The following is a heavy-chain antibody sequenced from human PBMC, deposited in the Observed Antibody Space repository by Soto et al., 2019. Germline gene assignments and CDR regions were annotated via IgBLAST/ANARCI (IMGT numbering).Heavy chain of an antibody. Sequence: QVQLVESGGGLVKPGGSLRLSCAASGFTFSDYYMSWIRQAPGKGLEWVSYISSSSSYTNYADSVKGRFTISRDNAKNSLYLQMNRLRAEDTAVYYCARVGDYGGSPGPDAFDIWGQGTMVTVSS. CDR2: ISSSSSYT. CDR1: GFTFSDYY. CDR3: ARVGDYGGSPGPDAFDI. V-gene: IGHV3-11*06. J-gene: IGHJ3*02. D-gene: IGHD4-17*01.